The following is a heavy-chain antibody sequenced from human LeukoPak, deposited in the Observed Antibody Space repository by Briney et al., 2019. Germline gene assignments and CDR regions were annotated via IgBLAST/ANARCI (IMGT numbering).Heavy chain of an antibody. V-gene: IGHV5-51*01. Sequence: XGWVRQXPGKGLEWMGIIYPGDSDTRYSPSFQGQVTISADKSISTAYLQWSSLKASDTAMYYCARYYYDSSGYFHHIDYWGQGTLVTVSS. CDR2: IYPGDSDT. J-gene: IGHJ4*02. D-gene: IGHD3-22*01. CDR3: ARYYYDSSGYFHHIDY.